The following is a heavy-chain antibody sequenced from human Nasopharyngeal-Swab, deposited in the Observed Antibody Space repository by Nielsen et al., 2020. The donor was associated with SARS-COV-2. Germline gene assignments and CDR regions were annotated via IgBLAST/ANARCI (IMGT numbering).Heavy chain of an antibody. V-gene: IGHV1-2*06. Sequence: ASVKVSCKASGYTFTGYYMHWVRQAPGQGLEWMGRINPNSGGTNSAQKFQGRVTMTRDTSISTAYMELSRLRSDDTAVYYCPRVRYYDFWSGYSSHYGMDVWGQGTTVTVSS. CDR1: GYTFTGYY. CDR2: INPNSGGT. CDR3: PRVRYYDFWSGYSSHYGMDV. D-gene: IGHD3-3*01. J-gene: IGHJ6*02.